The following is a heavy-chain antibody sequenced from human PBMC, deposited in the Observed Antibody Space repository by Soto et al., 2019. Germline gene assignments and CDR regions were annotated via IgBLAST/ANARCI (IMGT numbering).Heavy chain of an antibody. Sequence: QVQLVQSGAEMKKPGASVKVSCESSGYTFTAYYIHWVRQAPGHGLEWMGWINPNGGGTKYAQKLQGRVTMTRDTSINTAYMELTRLTSDDTAVYYCARAVHTMVQGVRFRVDQWGQGSLVTISS. CDR3: ARAVHTMVQGVRFRVDQ. J-gene: IGHJ4*02. D-gene: IGHD3-10*01. V-gene: IGHV1-2*02. CDR1: GYTFTAYY. CDR2: INPNGGGT.